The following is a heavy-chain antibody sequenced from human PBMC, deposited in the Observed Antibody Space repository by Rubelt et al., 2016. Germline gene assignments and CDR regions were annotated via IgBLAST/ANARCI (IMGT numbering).Heavy chain of an antibody. V-gene: IGHV3-7*01. Sequence: EVQLVESGGGLVQPGGSLSLSCAASGFTFSSSWMSWVRPAPGKGLAWVANIKHAGSEKYYVDSVKGRFTISRDNAKNSLYLQMNSMRAEDTAVYYCARVALAHDGMDVWGQGTTVTVSS. CDR1: GFTFSSSW. CDR2: IKHAGSEK. J-gene: IGHJ6*02. CDR3: ARVALAHDGMDV. D-gene: IGHD2-21*01.